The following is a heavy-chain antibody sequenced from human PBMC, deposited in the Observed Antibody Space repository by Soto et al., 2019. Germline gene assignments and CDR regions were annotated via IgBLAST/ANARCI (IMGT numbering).Heavy chain of an antibody. V-gene: IGHV4-30-4*01. CDR2: IYYSGST. D-gene: IGHD6-6*01. CDR1: GGSISSGDYY. J-gene: IGHJ6*02. Sequence: SETLFLTCTVSGGSISSGDYYWSWIRQPPGKGLEWIGYIYYSGSTYYNPSLKSRVTISVDTSKNQFSLKLSSVTAADTAVYYCARDSLTSIAARPYHYGMDVWGQGTTVTVSS. CDR3: ARDSLTSIAARPYHYGMDV.